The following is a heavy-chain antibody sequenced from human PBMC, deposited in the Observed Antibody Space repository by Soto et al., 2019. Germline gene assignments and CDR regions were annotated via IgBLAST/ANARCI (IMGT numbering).Heavy chain of an antibody. D-gene: IGHD2-2*01. J-gene: IGHJ6*02. V-gene: IGHV3-30-3*01. CDR2: ISYDGSNK. CDR3: ARGVVVPAEAWNYYYGMDV. Sequence: GGSLRLSCAASGFTFSSYAMHWVRQAPGKGLEWVAVISYDGSNKYYADSVKGRFTISRDNSKNTLYLQMNSLRAEDTAVYYCARGVVVPAEAWNYYYGMDVWGQGTTVTVSS. CDR1: GFTFSSYA.